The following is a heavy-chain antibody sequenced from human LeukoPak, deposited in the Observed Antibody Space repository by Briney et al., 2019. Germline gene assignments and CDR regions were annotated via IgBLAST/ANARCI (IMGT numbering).Heavy chain of an antibody. CDR3: ASRLFMTIGNSAFDI. Sequence: SETLSLTCAVSSGSISSSTWWTWVRQPPGKGLEWIGEIYHSGSTNYNPSLKSRVTISVDKSKNQFSLELSSVTAADTAVYYCASRLFMTIGNSAFDIWGQGTMVTVSS. CDR2: IYHSGST. CDR1: SGSISSSTW. J-gene: IGHJ3*02. D-gene: IGHD1/OR15-1a*01. V-gene: IGHV4-4*02.